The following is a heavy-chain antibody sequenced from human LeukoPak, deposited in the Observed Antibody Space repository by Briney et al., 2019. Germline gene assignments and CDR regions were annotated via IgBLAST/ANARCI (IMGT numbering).Heavy chain of an antibody. CDR2: IYPGDSDT. D-gene: IGHD3-3*01. J-gene: IGHJ4*02. V-gene: IGHV5-51*01. CDR3: ARHGLEWLLIDY. CDR1: GYNFTSYW. Sequence: GESLQISCKGSGYNFTSYWIGWVRPLPGKGLEWMGIIYPGDSDTRYSPSFQGQVTISADKSISTAYLQWSSLKASDTAMYYCARHGLEWLLIDYWGQGTLVTVSS.